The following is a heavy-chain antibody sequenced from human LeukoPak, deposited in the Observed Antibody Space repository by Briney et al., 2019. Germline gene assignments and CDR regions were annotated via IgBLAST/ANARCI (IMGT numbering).Heavy chain of an antibody. D-gene: IGHD6-13*01. CDR3: VKDISYYSGSWYYFDY. Sequence: GRSLRLSCAASGFTFEDYAMHWVRQAPGKGLEWVSAISCNSDNIEYVDSVKGRFTISRDNAKNSLYLQMNSLRPEDTAFYYCVKDISYYSGSWYYFDYWGQGTRVTVSS. CDR1: GFTFEDYA. CDR2: ISCNSDNI. J-gene: IGHJ4*02. V-gene: IGHV3-9*01.